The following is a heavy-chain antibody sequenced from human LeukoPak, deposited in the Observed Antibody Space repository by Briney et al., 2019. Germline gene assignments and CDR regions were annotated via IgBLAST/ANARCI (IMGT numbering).Heavy chain of an antibody. J-gene: IGHJ3*02. CDR3: ARHMTVTYDAFHI. CDR1: GGSISSSTYY. CDR2: MYYIGST. Sequence: SETLSLTWTVSGGSISSSTYYWGWIRQPPGKGLEWIASMYYIGSTYYNPSLKSRVTISQDTSKNQFSLKLDSVTAADTAVYYCARHMTVTYDAFHIWGQGTLVTVSS. V-gene: IGHV4-39*07. D-gene: IGHD3-22*01.